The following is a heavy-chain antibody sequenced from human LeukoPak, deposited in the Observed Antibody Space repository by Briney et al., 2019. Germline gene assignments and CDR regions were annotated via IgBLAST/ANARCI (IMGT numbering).Heavy chain of an antibody. Sequence: GESLKISCKASGYKFTSYWIAWVRQMPGYGLEWMGSLYPIDSDKTYSPSFQGQVTMSVDKSINTTYLQWSSLKAADTAMFYCARRDGYNDLDYWGQGTLVTVSS. CDR3: ARRDGYNDLDY. J-gene: IGHJ4*02. D-gene: IGHD5-24*01. CDR1: GYKFTSYW. V-gene: IGHV5-51*01. CDR2: LYPIDSDK.